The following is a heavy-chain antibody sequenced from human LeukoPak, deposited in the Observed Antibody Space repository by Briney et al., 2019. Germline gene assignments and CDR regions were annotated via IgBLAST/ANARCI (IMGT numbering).Heavy chain of an antibody. CDR2: TSFDGGNK. D-gene: IGHD1-26*01. Sequence: GGSLRLSCAASGLTFSSFGMHWVRQAPGKGLEWVAVTSFDGGNKHYAGSVKGRFTISRDNSKNTLYLQMNTLRVEDTAVYYCAKGRLLGAPGGRDVGGQGPTVTVSS. V-gene: IGHV3-30*18. J-gene: IGHJ6*02. CDR1: GLTFSSFG. CDR3: AKGRLLGAPGGRDV.